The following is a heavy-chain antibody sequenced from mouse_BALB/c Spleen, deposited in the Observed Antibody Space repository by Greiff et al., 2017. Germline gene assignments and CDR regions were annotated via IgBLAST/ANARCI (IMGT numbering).Heavy chain of an antibody. CDR2: ISYSGST. J-gene: IGHJ2*01. CDR1: GYSITSDYA. CDR3: ARYGYDGYFDY. D-gene: IGHD2-2*01. V-gene: IGHV3-2*02. Sequence: EVQLQQSGPGLVKPSQSLSLTCTVTGYSITSDYAWNWIRQFPGNKLEWMGYISYSGSTSYNPSLKSRISITRDTSKNQFFLQLNSVTTEDTATYDCARYGYDGYFDYWGQGTTLTVSS.